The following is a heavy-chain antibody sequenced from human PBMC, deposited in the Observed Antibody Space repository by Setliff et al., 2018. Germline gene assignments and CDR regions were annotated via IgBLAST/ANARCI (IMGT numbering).Heavy chain of an antibody. CDR1: GGSISDYY. CDR3: ARLWISYESNTYFYPKYFDF. Sequence: PSETLSLTCTVSGGSISDYYWSWIRQAPGKGLEWIGYIYYGGSTNYNPSLNSRVAISRDNSKNTVYLEMNSLRAEDTAVYYCARLWISYESNTYFYPKYFDFWGQGTLVTVSS. V-gene: IGHV4-59*12. D-gene: IGHD3-22*01. CDR2: IYYGGST. J-gene: IGHJ4*02.